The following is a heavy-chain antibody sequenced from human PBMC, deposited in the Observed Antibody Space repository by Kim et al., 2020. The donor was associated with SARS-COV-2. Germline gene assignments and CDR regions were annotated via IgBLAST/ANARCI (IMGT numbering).Heavy chain of an antibody. Sequence: PSFQGQVTISADKSISTAYLQWSSLKASDTAMYYCARPYVRSGIHDAFDIWGQGTMVTVSS. CDR3: ARPYVRSGIHDAFDI. D-gene: IGHD3-10*01. J-gene: IGHJ3*02. V-gene: IGHV5-51*01.